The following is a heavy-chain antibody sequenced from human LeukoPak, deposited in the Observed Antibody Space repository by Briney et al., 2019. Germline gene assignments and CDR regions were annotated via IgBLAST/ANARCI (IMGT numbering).Heavy chain of an antibody. J-gene: IGHJ4*02. D-gene: IGHD5-18*01. CDR1: GFTFTSSA. Sequence: ASVKVSCKASGFTFTSSAMQWVRQARGQRLEWMGWISTYNGDTNYAQKLQGRVTLTTDTSTSTVYMELRSLRSDDTAVYYCARRGSVDTPMSNWEWWHWGQGTLVTVSS. CDR3: ARRGSVDTPMSNWEWWH. CDR2: ISTYNGDT. V-gene: IGHV1-18*01.